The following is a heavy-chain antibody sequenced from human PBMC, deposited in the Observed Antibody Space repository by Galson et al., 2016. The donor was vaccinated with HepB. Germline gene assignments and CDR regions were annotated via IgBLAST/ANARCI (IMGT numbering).Heavy chain of an antibody. D-gene: IGHD6-13*01. V-gene: IGHV3-53*01. Sequence: SLRLSCAGSGFIVSSHYMNWVRQPPGKGLEWVAIIYSGGATYYADSVKGRFTIARDNPKNTVYLQMNSLRVEDTAVSYCARDPGRVAAAGHLDSWGQGTLVTVSS. J-gene: IGHJ5*01. CDR1: GFIVSSHY. CDR2: IYSGGAT. CDR3: ARDPGRVAAAGHLDS.